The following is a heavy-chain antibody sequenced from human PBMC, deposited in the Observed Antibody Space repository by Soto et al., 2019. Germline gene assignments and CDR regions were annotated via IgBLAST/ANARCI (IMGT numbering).Heavy chain of an antibody. D-gene: IGHD1-26*01. Sequence: ASVKVSCKASGYTFTGHYIHWVRQAPEQGPEWMGEIGPESGATRYAQRFQGRVTMTRDMSITTVYMELNNLSPDGTAVYYCGRGRSGQIVVFYWGQGTPVTVSS. V-gene: IGHV1-2*02. CDR3: GRGRSGQIVVFY. J-gene: IGHJ4*02. CDR2: IGPESGAT. CDR1: GYTFTGHY.